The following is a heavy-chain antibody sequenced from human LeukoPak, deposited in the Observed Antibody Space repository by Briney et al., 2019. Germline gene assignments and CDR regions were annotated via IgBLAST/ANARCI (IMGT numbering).Heavy chain of an antibody. CDR2: VSAYNGHT. D-gene: IGHD3-10*01. Sequence: ASVKVSCKASGYTFTSYRISWVRQAPGQGLEWMGWVSAYNGHTDYAQNLQGRVTMTRDTSTSTVYMELSSLRSEDTAVYHCARGPRITLIRGGQWYHYMDVWGKGTTVTISS. CDR1: GYTFTSYR. V-gene: IGHV1-18*01. J-gene: IGHJ6*03. CDR3: ARGPRITLIRGGQWYHYMDV.